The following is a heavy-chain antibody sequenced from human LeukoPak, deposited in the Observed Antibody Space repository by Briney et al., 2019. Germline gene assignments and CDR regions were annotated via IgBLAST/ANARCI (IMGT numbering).Heavy chain of an antibody. Sequence: SETLSLTCTVSGGSISSYFWSWIRQPPGKGLEWIGYIYYSGSTNYNPSLKSRVTVSVDTSKNQFSLKLSSVTAADTAVYYCARIDRAVAGTIDYWGQGTLVTVSS. J-gene: IGHJ4*02. CDR3: ARIDRAVAGTIDY. CDR2: IYYSGST. CDR1: GGSISSYF. V-gene: IGHV4-59*08. D-gene: IGHD6-19*01.